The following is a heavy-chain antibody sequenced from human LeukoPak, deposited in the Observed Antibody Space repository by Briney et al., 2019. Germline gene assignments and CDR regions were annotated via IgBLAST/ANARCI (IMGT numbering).Heavy chain of an antibody. V-gene: IGHV3-30*18. D-gene: IGHD3-22*01. CDR1: GFTFSSYG. J-gene: IGHJ4*02. CDR3: AKDRYYYDSSALDY. Sequence: GGSLRLSCAASGFTFSSYGMHWVRQAPGKGLEWEAVISHDGSNKYYADSVKGRFTISRDNSKNTLYLQMNSLRAEDTAVYYCAKDRYYYDSSALDYWGQGTLVTVSS. CDR2: ISHDGSNK.